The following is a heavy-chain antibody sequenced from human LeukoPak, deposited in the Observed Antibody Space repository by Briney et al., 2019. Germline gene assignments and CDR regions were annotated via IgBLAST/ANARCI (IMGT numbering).Heavy chain of an antibody. CDR1: GFTFSSYG. V-gene: IGHV3-30*02. Sequence: PGGSLRLSCAASGFTFSSYGMHWVRQAPGKGLEWVAFIRYDGSNKYYADSVKGRFTISRDNSKNTLYLQMNSLRAEDTAVYYCAKELRFGIAAALFDYWGQGTLVTVSS. D-gene: IGHD6-13*01. CDR3: AKELRFGIAAALFDY. J-gene: IGHJ4*02. CDR2: IRYDGSNK.